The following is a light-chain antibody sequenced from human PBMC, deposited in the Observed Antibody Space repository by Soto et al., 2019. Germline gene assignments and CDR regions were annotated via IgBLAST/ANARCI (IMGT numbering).Light chain of an antibody. V-gene: IGKV2-24*01. J-gene: IGKJ2*01. CDR2: EIS. CDR1: QGLVHSDGNTY. CDR3: MQATQFPYT. Sequence: DIVMTQTPLSSPVTLGQPASISCRSSQGLVHSDGNTYLSWLQQRPGQPPRLLIYEISNQFSRVPDRFSGSGAGTDFTLKISRVEAEDVGIYYCMQATQFPYTFGQGTKLEIK.